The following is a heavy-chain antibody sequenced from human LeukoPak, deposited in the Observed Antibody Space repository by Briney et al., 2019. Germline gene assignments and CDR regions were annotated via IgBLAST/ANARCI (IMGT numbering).Heavy chain of an antibody. D-gene: IGHD2-2*02. Sequence: ASLKVSCKASGYTFTSYGISWVRQAPGQGLESIGSISAYNGNTNYAQKLEGRDSMTTDPSTSIAYMELRSQSSDDTAVYYCAREERYCSSTSCYSYYYGMDVWGQGTTVTVSS. V-gene: IGHV1-18*01. J-gene: IGHJ6*02. CDR3: AREERYCSSTSCYSYYYGMDV. CDR1: GYTFTSYG. CDR2: ISAYNGNT.